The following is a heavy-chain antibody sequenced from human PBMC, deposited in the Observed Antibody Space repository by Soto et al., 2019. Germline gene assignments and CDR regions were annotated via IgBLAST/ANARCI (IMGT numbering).Heavy chain of an antibody. V-gene: IGHV4-59*01. CDR3: ARRELRMGGFDP. D-gene: IGHD1-7*01. CDR2: IYYSGST. CDR1: GGSISSYY. Sequence: SETLSLTCTVSGGSISSYYWSWIRQPPGKGLEWIGYIYYSGSTNYNPSIKSRVTISVDTSKNQFSLKLSSVTAADTAVYYCARRELRMGGFDPGGQGTLVTVS. J-gene: IGHJ5*02.